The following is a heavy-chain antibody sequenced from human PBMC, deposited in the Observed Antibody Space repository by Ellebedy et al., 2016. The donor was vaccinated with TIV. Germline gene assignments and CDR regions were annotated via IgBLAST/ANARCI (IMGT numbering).Heavy chain of an antibody. J-gene: IGHJ4*02. CDR1: GGSISSYY. CDR3: ARGGRRVRGVITPGANY. V-gene: IGHV4-59*01. Sequence: MPSETLSLTCTVSGGSISSYYWSWIRQPPGKGLEWIGYIYYSGSTNYNPSLKSRVTISVDTSKNQFSLKLSSLTAADTAVSYCARGGRRVRGVITPGANYWGQGTLVTVSS. CDR2: IYYSGST. D-gene: IGHD3-10*01.